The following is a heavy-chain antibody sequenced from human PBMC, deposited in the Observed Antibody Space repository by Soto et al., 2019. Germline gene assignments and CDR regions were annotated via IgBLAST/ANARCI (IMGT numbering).Heavy chain of an antibody. D-gene: IGHD3-22*01. CDR1: GFTFSTYS. Sequence: EVQLVESGGGLVKPGGSLRLSCAASGFTFSTYSMNWVRQAPGKGLEWVSSISSSGSYIYYADSVKGRFTISRDNAKNSLYLQRNSLRAEDTAVYYCARYDSSGYYWPYYYYGIDLWGQGTTVTVSS. V-gene: IGHV3-21*01. J-gene: IGHJ6*02. CDR2: ISSSGSYI. CDR3: ARYDSSGYYWPYYYYGIDL.